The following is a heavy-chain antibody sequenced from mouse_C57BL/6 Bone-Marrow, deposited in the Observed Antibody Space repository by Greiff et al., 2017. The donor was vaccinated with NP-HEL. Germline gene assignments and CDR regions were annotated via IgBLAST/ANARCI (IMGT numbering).Heavy chain of an antibody. CDR1: GYSITSGYY. J-gene: IGHJ4*01. V-gene: IGHV3-6*01. CDR3: ARHWDEVGDY. D-gene: IGHD4-1*01. CDR2: ISYDGSN. Sequence: DVQLQESGPGLVKPSQSLSLTCSVTGYSITSGYYWNWIRQFPGNKLEWMGYISYDGSNNYNPSLKNRISITRDTSKNQFFLKLNSVTTEDTATYYCARHWDEVGDYWGQGTSVTVSS.